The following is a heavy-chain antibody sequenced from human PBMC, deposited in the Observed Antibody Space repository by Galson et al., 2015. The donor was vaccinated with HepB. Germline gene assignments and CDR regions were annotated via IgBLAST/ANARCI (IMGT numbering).Heavy chain of an antibody. CDR2: IYYSGIT. V-gene: IGHV4-39*01. CDR1: GGSISSSNYY. J-gene: IGHJ4*02. Sequence: SETLSLTCTVSGGSISSSNYYWGWSRQPPGKGLEWIGSIYYSGITYYNASLKSRVTISVDTSKNQFSLKLSSVTAADTAVYYCARHMPRIAVAGGSLGYWGQGTLVTVSS. D-gene: IGHD6-13*01. CDR3: ARHMPRIAVAGGSLGY.